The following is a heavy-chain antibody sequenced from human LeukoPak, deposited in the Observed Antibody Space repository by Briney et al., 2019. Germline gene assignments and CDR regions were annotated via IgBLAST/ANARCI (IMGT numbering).Heavy chain of an antibody. Sequence: ASVKVSCKASGYTFTGYYMHWVRQAPGQGLEWMAWINPNSGGTNYAQKFQSRVTMTRDTSISTAYMELSRLRSDDTAVYYCARDPCTSCFYFDYWGQGTLVTVSS. CDR2: INPNSGGT. D-gene: IGHD2-2*01. CDR3: ARDPCTSCFYFDY. CDR1: GYTFTGYY. J-gene: IGHJ4*02. V-gene: IGHV1-2*02.